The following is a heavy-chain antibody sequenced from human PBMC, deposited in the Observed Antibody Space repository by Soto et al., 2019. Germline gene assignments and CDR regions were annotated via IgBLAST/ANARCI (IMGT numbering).Heavy chain of an antibody. D-gene: IGHD2-2*01. Sequence: GGSLRLSCAASGFIVSSNYMSWVRQAPGKGLEWVSVIYSGGSAYYADSVKGRFTISRDNSKNTLYLQMNSLRAEDTAAYYCATASCSSTSCYPYYYYYYGMDVWGQGTTVTVSS. V-gene: IGHV3-53*01. CDR3: ATASCSSTSCYPYYYYYYGMDV. CDR1: GFIVSSNY. J-gene: IGHJ6*02. CDR2: IYSGGSA.